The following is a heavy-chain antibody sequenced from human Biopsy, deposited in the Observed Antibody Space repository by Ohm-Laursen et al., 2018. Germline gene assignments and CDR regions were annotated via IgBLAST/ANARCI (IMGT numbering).Heavy chain of an antibody. Sequence: SETLSLTCAVSGYSVTNDYYWGWIRQPPGKGLEWIGNIYYDGITYYNPSLKSRVAMSVDTSKNQFSLRLTSVTAADTAVYYCARVAGGYAYHYGMDVWGQGTTVTVSS. V-gene: IGHV4-38-2*01. D-gene: IGHD5-12*01. CDR2: IYYDGIT. J-gene: IGHJ6*02. CDR1: GYSVTNDYY. CDR3: ARVAGGYAYHYGMDV.